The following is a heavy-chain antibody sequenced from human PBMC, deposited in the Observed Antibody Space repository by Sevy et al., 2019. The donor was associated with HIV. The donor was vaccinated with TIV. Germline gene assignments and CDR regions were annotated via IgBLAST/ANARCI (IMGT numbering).Heavy chain of an antibody. CDR1: GVSISSSSYD. D-gene: IGHD3-10*01. CDR2: IYHSGST. J-gene: IGHJ4*02. Sequence: SETLSLTCSVSGVSISSSSYDWGWIRQPPGKGLEWLGEIYHSGSTNYNPSLKSRITIYLDTSKNQFSLNLNSVTAADTAVYYCARGDYGSGIYIDYWGQGTLVTVSS. CDR3: ARGDYGSGIYIDY. V-gene: IGHV4-39*01.